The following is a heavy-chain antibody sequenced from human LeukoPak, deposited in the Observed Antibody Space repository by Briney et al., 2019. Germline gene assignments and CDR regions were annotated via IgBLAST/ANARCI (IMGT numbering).Heavy chain of an antibody. V-gene: IGHV3-48*04. J-gene: IGHJ4*02. Sequence: GGSLRLSCAASGFTFSSYSMNWVRQAPGEGLEWGSYISSSSSTIYYADSVKGRFTISRDNAKNSLYLQMNSLRAEDTAVYYCARDLRDSSGYYGDYWGQGTLVTVSS. CDR1: GFTFSSYS. CDR3: ARDLRDSSGYYGDY. CDR2: ISSSSSTI. D-gene: IGHD3-22*01.